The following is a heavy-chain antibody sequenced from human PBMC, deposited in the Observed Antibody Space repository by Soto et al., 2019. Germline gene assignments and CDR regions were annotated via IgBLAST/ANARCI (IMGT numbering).Heavy chain of an antibody. V-gene: IGHV3-23*01. J-gene: IGHJ4*02. D-gene: IGHD6-6*01. Sequence: EVRLLESGGGLVQPGGSLRLSCAASGFTFSSYAMSWVRQAPGKGLEWVSATSGSGGSTYYADSVKGRFTISRDNSKNTMYLQMNSLRAEDAAVYYCAKGRGRSSIGGLDYWGQGTLVTVSS. CDR3: AKGRGRSSIGGLDY. CDR1: GFTFSSYA. CDR2: TSGSGGST.